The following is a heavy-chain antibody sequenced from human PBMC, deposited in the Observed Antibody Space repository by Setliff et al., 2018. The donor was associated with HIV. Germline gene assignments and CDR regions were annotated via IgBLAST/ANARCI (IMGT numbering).Heavy chain of an antibody. D-gene: IGHD6-19*01. CDR3: AGHPVTSGWLSLNWFDP. Sequence: SETLSLTCCVSGGSINTSSYYWAWVRQPPGNELEWIGSIYHDGTTHYRSSLRSRAAISIDTSKSQISLKVRSVTAADTAVYFCAGHPVTSGWLSLNWFDPWGQGILVTVSS. CDR2: IYHDGTT. J-gene: IGHJ5*01. CDR1: GGSINTSSYY. V-gene: IGHV4-39*07.